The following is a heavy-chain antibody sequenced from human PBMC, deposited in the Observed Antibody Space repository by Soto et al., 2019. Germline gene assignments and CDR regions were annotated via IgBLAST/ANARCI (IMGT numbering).Heavy chain of an antibody. Sequence: GGSLRLSCAASGFTFSSYGMHWVRQAPGKGLEWVAVISYDGSNKYYADSVKGRFTISRDNSKNTLYLQMNSLRAEDTAVYYCAKDTLPSIAARFDYWGQGTLVTVSS. CDR3: AKDTLPSIAARFDY. J-gene: IGHJ4*02. D-gene: IGHD6-6*01. V-gene: IGHV3-30*18. CDR2: ISYDGSNK. CDR1: GFTFSSYG.